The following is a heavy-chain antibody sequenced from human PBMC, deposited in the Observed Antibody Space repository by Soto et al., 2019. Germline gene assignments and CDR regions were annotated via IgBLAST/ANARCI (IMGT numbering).Heavy chain of an antibody. D-gene: IGHD3-16*01. CDR2: IWYDGSDK. Sequence: GGSLRLSCAASGFTFSGFGMHWVRQAPGKGLEWVAIIWYDGSDKYYADSVKGRFTISRDNSKNTLYLQMNSLRAEDTAVYHCDFGNLSYYFDFWGQGTQVTVYS. CDR3: DFGNLSYYFDF. CDR1: GFTFSGFG. V-gene: IGHV3-33*01. J-gene: IGHJ4*02.